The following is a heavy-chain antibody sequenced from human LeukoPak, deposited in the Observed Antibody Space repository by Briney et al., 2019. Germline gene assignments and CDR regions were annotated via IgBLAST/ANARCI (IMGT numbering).Heavy chain of an antibody. CDR3: ARDLEGLERNFDH. CDR1: GYTFTGYY. Sequence: ASVKVSCKASGYTFTGYYMHWLRQAPGQGLEWMGWINPDSGGTKSAQKFQGRVTMTRDTSISTAYMGLRRLRSDDTAVYYCARDLEGLERNFDHWGQGTLVTVSP. J-gene: IGHJ4*02. V-gene: IGHV1-2*02. D-gene: IGHD1-1*01. CDR2: INPDSGGT.